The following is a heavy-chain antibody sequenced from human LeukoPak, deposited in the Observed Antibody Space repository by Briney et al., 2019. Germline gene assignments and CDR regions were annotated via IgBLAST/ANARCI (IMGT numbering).Heavy chain of an antibody. J-gene: IGHJ4*02. Sequence: PGGSLRLSCAASGFTFSSHAMGWVRQAPGKGLEWVSAIGGSGGSTSYSASVKGRRTISTDHSKNTLYLQLNSLRAEDTALYYCARDPGVVAFHYFDYWGQGTLVTVSS. CDR1: GFTFSSHA. V-gene: IGHV3-23*01. CDR3: ARDPGVVAFHYFDY. CDR2: IGGSGGST. D-gene: IGHD3-3*01.